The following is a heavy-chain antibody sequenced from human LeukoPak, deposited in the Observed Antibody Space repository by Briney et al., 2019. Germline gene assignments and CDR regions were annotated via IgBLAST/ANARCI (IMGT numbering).Heavy chain of an antibody. Sequence: PGGSLRLSCAASGFTFSSYWMSWVRQAPGKGLESIANIKEGGGEKYYVDSVKGRFTISRDNAKNSLYLQMNSLRADDTAVYYCAEELLSSSWGLYWDYRGEGSLVSVCS. V-gene: IGHV3-7*05. CDR1: GFTFSSYW. D-gene: IGHD6-13*01. CDR2: IKEGGGEK. J-gene: IGHJ4*02. CDR3: AEELLSSSWGLYWDY.